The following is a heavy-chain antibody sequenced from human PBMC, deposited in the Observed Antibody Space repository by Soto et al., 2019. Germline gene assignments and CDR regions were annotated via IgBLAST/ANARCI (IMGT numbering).Heavy chain of an antibody. CDR1: GYRFTNYW. Sequence: PGESLKISCKGSGYRFTNYWIGWVRQMPGKGLEWMGIIYPGDSDTRYSPSFQGQVTISADKSINTAYLQWSSLKASDTAMYYCARAMATDDAFDICGQGTMVTVSS. CDR3: ARAMATDDAFDI. V-gene: IGHV5-51*01. D-gene: IGHD5-18*01. CDR2: IYPGDSDT. J-gene: IGHJ3*02.